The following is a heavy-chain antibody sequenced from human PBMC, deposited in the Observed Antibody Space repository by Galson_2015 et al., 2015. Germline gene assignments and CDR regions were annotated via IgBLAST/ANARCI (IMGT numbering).Heavy chain of an antibody. J-gene: IGHJ4*02. D-gene: IGHD6-13*01. V-gene: IGHV3-7*02. CDR1: GFTFRSYW. Sequence: SLRLSCAASGFTFRSYWMAWVRQAPGKGLEWVANINQDGSDKYYVDSVKGRFTISRDNAKNSLDLQMNSLRVEDTAMYLCATSAPGLDNWGQGTLVTVSS. CDR3: ATSAPGLDN. CDR2: INQDGSDK.